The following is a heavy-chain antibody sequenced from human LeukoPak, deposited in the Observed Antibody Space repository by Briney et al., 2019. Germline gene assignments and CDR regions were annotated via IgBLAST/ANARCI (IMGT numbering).Heavy chain of an antibody. D-gene: IGHD6-19*01. Sequence: SETLSLTCTVSGGSISSYYWSWIRQPPGKGLEWIGYIYYSGSTNYNPSLKSRVTISVDTSKNQFSLKLSSVTAADTAVYYCARERLYSSGWVDYWGQGTLVTVSS. CDR1: GGSISSYY. CDR2: IYYSGST. V-gene: IGHV4-59*01. CDR3: ARERLYSSGWVDY. J-gene: IGHJ4*02.